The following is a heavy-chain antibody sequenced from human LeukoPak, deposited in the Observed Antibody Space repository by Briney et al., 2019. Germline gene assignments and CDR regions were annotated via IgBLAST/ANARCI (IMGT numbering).Heavy chain of an antibody. CDR1: GFAFSSYA. CDR3: ARDDYDSSTPYYFDY. V-gene: IGHV3-30*04. J-gene: IGHJ4*02. Sequence: GGSPRLSCAASGFAFSSYAMHWVRQAPGKGLEWVAIISYDGITEDYSDSVKGRFSISRDNFKNTLFLQMNGLRDEDTAVYYCARDDYDSSTPYYFDYWGQGILVTVSS. D-gene: IGHD3-22*01. CDR2: ISYDGITE.